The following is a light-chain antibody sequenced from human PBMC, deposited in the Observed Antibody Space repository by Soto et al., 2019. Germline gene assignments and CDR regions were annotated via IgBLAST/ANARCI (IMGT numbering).Light chain of an antibody. CDR2: DAS. CDR1: QSISSW. V-gene: IGKV1-5*01. CDR3: QQYNSYSWT. J-gene: IGKJ1*01. Sequence: DIQMTQSRCTLSASVGDRVTITCRASQSISSWLAWYQQKPGKAPKLLIYDASSLESGVPSRFSGSGSGTEFTLTISSLQPDDFAPYYSQQYNSYSWTFGQGTKVEIK.